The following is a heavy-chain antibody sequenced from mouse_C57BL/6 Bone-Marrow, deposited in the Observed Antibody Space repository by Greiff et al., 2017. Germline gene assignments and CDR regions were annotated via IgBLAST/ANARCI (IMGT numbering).Heavy chain of an antibody. J-gene: IGHJ1*03. CDR1: GYTFTSYW. CDR2: IYPSDGYT. D-gene: IGHD1-1*01. V-gene: IGHV1-69*01. Sequence: QVQLQQPGAELVMPGASVKLSCKASGYTFTSYWISWVKQRPGQGLEWIGEIYPSDGYTYYNQKFKGKATLTVDKSSSTAYMQLSSLTSEDSAVYYCASSSYGYFDVWGTGTTVTVSS. CDR3: ASSSYGYFDV.